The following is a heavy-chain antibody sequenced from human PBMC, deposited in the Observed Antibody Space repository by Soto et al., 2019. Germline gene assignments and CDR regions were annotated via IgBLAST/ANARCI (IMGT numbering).Heavy chain of an antibody. CDR3: TRLDGYTHPRDF. Sequence: PGGSLRLSCAASGFHFSTYRMSWVRRAPGKGLEWVSSITANSDYTYHADSLKGRFTISRDNAKSSLYLQMNNLRVDDTALYFCTRLDGYTHPRDFWGQGTQVTVYS. J-gene: IGHJ4*02. CDR1: GFHFSTYR. D-gene: IGHD5-12*01. V-gene: IGHV3-21*01. CDR2: ITANSDYT.